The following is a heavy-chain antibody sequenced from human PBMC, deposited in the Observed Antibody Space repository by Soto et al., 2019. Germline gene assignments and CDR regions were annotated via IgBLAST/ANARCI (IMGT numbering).Heavy chain of an antibody. CDR2: ISLDGGNE. D-gene: IGHD3-22*01. V-gene: IGHV3-30*03. Sequence: QVQLVESGGGVVQPGRSLRLSCAASEFTFSSYGMHWVRQAPGKGLEWVAVISLDGGNEYYADSVKGRFTISRDNSKSTLYLQMTSLGVEETALYYCATGPLGLGSEGDYDSSGEYTMDVWGQGTKVTVSS. J-gene: IGHJ6*02. CDR1: EFTFSSYG. CDR3: ATGPLGLGSEGDYDSSGEYTMDV.